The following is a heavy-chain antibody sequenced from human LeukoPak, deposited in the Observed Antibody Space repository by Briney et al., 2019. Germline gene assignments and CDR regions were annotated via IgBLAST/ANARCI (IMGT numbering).Heavy chain of an antibody. CDR1: DDSISSYY. V-gene: IGHV4-4*07. D-gene: IGHD3-10*01. CDR3: ARDRAARGLKGYYFDY. J-gene: IGHJ4*02. CDR2: IYSRGTT. Sequence: SETLSRTCSVSDDSISSYYWTWIRQPAGKGLEWIGRIYSRGTTHYNPSLRSRVTMSVDTSKNQFSLKLSSVTAADTAVYYCARDRAARGLKGYYFDYWGRGTLVTVSS.